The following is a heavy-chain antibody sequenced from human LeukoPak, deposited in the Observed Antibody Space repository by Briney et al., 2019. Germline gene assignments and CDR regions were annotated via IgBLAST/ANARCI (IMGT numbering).Heavy chain of an antibody. CDR2: IYYSGST. CDR3: ASEVDTSYYFDY. D-gene: IGHD5-18*01. V-gene: IGHV4-31*03. Sequence: SETLSLTCTVSGGSISSGGYYWSWIRQHPGKGLEWIGYIYYSGSTYYNPSLKSRVTISVDTSKNQFSLKLSSVTAADTAVYYCASEVDTSYYFDYWDQGTLVTISS. J-gene: IGHJ4*02. CDR1: GGSISSGGYY.